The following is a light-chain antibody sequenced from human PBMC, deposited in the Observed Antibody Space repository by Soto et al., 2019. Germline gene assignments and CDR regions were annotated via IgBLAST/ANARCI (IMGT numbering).Light chain of an antibody. CDR2: SAS. Sequence: EFTQSSCRLSLSPGARATLSCRASQSVTGNYLALYHQTHGQAPRLLIHSASSRATGIPDRFSGSGTGTDLTITISRLEPEDFEVYYCQQYSASPRTFGQGTKVDIK. CDR3: QQYSASPRT. V-gene: IGKV3-20*01. J-gene: IGKJ1*01. CDR1: QSVTGNY.